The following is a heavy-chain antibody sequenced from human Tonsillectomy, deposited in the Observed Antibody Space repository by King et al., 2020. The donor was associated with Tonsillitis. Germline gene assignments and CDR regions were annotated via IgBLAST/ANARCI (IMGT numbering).Heavy chain of an antibody. CDR3: AKVPTLIEGRLDAFDI. CDR1: GFTFGSYG. CDR2: ISYDGGNK. D-gene: IGHD6-6*01. V-gene: IGHV3-30*18. Sequence: VQLVESGGGVVQPGRSLRLSCAASGFTFGSYGIHWVRQAPGKGLGWVALISYDGGNKYYADSVKGRFTISRDNSKNTLYLQMNSLRAEDTAVYYCAKVPTLIEGRLDAFDIWGQGTTVTVSS. J-gene: IGHJ3*02.